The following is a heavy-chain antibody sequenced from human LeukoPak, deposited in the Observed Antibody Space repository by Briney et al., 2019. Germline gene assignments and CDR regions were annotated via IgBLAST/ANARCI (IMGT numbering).Heavy chain of an antibody. Sequence: GGSPRLSCAASGFTFSSYGMHWVRQAPGKGLEWVAIIWYDGSNKYYADSVKGRFTISRDNSKNTLYLQMNSLRAEDTAVYYCARVRVRGVMVYYYGMDVWGKGTTVTVSS. CDR3: ARVRVRGVMVYYYGMDV. CDR1: GFTFSSYG. J-gene: IGHJ6*04. D-gene: IGHD3-10*01. V-gene: IGHV3-33*01. CDR2: IWYDGSNK.